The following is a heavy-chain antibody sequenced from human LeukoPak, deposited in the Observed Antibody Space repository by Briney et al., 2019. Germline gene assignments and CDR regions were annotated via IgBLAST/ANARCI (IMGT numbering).Heavy chain of an antibody. Sequence: ASVKVSCKASGYTFTSYYMHWVRQAPGQGLEWMGIINPSDGSTSYAQKFQGRVTMTRGMSTSTVYMELSSLRSEDTAVYYCARDFSSVTGFDYWGQGTLVTVSS. D-gene: IGHD2-21*02. CDR2: INPSDGST. CDR1: GYTFTSYY. CDR3: ARDFSSVTGFDY. V-gene: IGHV1-46*01. J-gene: IGHJ4*02.